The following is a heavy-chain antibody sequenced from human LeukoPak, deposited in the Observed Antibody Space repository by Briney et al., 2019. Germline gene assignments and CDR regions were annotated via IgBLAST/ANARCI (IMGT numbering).Heavy chain of an antibody. CDR3: ARWSIMITFGGVIVRDYFDY. Sequence: SETLSLTCAVYGGSFSGYYWSWIRQPPGKGLEWIGEINHSGSTNYNPSLKSRVTISVDTSKNQFSLKLSSVTAADTAVYYCARWSIMITFGGVIVRDYFDYWGRGTLVTVSS. CDR2: INHSGST. CDR1: GGSFSGYY. J-gene: IGHJ4*02. V-gene: IGHV4-34*01. D-gene: IGHD3-16*02.